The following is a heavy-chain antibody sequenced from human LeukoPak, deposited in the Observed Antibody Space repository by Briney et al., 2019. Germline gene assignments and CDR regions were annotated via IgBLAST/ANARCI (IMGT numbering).Heavy chain of an antibody. CDR2: ISSSSSYI. J-gene: IGHJ4*02. Sequence: GGSLRPSCAASGFTFSSYSMNWVRQAPGKRLEWVSSISSSSSYIYYADSVKGRFTISRDNAKNSLYLQMNSLRAEDTAVYYCARVGQYSSGWYGGQGTLVTVSS. V-gene: IGHV3-21*01. D-gene: IGHD6-19*01. CDR3: ARVGQYSSGWY. CDR1: GFTFSSYS.